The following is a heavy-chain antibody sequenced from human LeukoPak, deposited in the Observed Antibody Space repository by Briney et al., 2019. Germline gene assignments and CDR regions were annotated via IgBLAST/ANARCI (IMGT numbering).Heavy chain of an antibody. Sequence: PGGSLRLSCAASGVTFSYYWMSWVRQVPGKGLECVANINQDGSEKNYVDSVKGRFTISRDDVENSLYLQMDTLRAEDTAVYYCTRGGRYYLGYWGQGTLVTVSS. V-gene: IGHV3-7*01. CDR1: GVTFSYYW. CDR2: INQDGSEK. CDR3: TRGGRYYLGY. D-gene: IGHD3-10*01. J-gene: IGHJ4*02.